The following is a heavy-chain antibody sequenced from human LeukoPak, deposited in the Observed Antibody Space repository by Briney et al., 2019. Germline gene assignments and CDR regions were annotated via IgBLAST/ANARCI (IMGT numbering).Heavy chain of an antibody. D-gene: IGHD6-13*01. V-gene: IGHV4-34*01. CDR3: ASYIAAAGNY. J-gene: IGHJ4*02. Sequence: TETLSLTCAVYGGSFSGYYWSWIRQPPGKGLEWIGEINHSGSTNYNPSLKSRVTISVDTSKNQFSLKLSSVTAADTAVYYCASYIAAAGNYWGQGTLVTVSS. CDR2: INHSGST. CDR1: GGSFSGYY.